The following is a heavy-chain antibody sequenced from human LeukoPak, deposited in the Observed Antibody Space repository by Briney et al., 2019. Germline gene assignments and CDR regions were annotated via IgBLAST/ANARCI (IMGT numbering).Heavy chain of an antibody. J-gene: IGHJ4*02. D-gene: IGHD3-10*01. CDR3: ARADDSGSYSLDY. Sequence: SETLSLTCAVYGGSFSGYYWSWIRQPPGKGLEWIGEINHSGSTNYNPSLKSRVTISVDTSKNQFSLKLSSVTAADTAVYYCARADDSGSYSLDYWGQGTLVTVSS. CDR2: INHSGST. CDR1: GGSFSGYY. V-gene: IGHV4-34*01.